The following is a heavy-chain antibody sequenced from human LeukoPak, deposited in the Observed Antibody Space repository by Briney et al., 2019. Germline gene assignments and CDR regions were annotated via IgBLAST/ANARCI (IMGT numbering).Heavy chain of an antibody. CDR1: GFTVSSNY. CDR2: IYSGGST. D-gene: IGHD3-22*01. CDR3: ARERAGYYSYYFDY. V-gene: IGHV3-53*01. Sequence: PGGSLRLSCAASGFTVSSNYMSWVRQAPGKGLEWVSVIYSGGSTYYADSVKGRFTISRDNSKNTLYLQMNSLRAEDTAVYYCARERAGYYSYYFDYWGQGTLVTVSS. J-gene: IGHJ4*02.